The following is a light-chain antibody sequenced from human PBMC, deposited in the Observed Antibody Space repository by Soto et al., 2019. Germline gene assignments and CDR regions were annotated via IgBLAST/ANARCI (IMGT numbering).Light chain of an antibody. CDR3: QQYNSYYT. CDR1: ESVTNY. J-gene: IGKJ1*01. CDR2: DVS. Sequence: EIVLTQSPATLSLSPWERGTLSCRASESVTNYLAWYQQKPGQAPRLLVYDVSNRATGIPARFSGGGSGTDFTLTISSLQPDDFATYYCQQYNSYYTFGQGTRWIS. V-gene: IGKV3-11*01.